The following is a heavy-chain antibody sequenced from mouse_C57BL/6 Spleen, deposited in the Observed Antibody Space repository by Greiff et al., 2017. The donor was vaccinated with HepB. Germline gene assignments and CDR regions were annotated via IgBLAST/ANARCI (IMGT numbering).Heavy chain of an antibody. Sequence: QVQLQQPGAELVKPGASVKLSCKASGYTFTSYWMQWVKQRPGQGLEWIGEIDPSDSYTNYNQKFKGKATLTVDTSSSTAYMQLISLTSEDSAVYYCARRDSSGYLDYWGQGTTLTVSS. V-gene: IGHV1-50*01. CDR3: ARRDSSGYLDY. J-gene: IGHJ2*01. D-gene: IGHD3-2*02. CDR2: IDPSDSYT. CDR1: GYTFTSYW.